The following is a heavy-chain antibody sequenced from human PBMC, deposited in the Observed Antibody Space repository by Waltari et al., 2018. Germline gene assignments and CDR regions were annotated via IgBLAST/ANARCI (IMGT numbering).Heavy chain of an antibody. CDR2: IYHSGST. V-gene: IGHV4-38-2*01. Sequence: QVQLQESGPGLVKPSATLSLTCAVSGYSISSGYYWGWIRQPPGKGLEWIGSIYHSGSTYYNPSLKSRVTISVDTSKNQFSLKLSSVTAADTAVYYCASLPAAGTILFDYWGQGTLVTVSS. CDR3: ASLPAAGTILFDY. CDR1: GYSISSGYY. J-gene: IGHJ4*02. D-gene: IGHD6-13*01.